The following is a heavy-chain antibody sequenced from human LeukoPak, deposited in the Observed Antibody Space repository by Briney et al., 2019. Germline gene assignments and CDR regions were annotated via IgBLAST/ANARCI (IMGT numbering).Heavy chain of an antibody. CDR1: GYTFTGYY. V-gene: IGHV1-2*02. J-gene: IGHJ2*01. CDR3: ASSSEALLWFGGAPYFDL. D-gene: IGHD3-10*01. CDR2: INPNSGGT. Sequence: EASVKVSCKASGYTFTGYYMHWVRQAPGQGLEWMGWINPNSGGTNYAQKFQGRVTMTEDTSTDTAYMELSSLRSEDTAVYYCASSSEALLWFGGAPYFDLWGRGTLVTVSS.